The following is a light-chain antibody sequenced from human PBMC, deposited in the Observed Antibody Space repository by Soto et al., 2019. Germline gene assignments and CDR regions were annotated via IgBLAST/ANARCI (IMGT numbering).Light chain of an antibody. Sequence: QSALTQPPSASGSPGQSVTFSCTGTSSDVGGYNYVSWYQHHPGKAPKLMIYEVNTRPSGVPDRFSGSKSGNTASLSVSGLQADDEADYYCSSYAGGNNVVFGEGTKLTVL. V-gene: IGLV2-8*01. CDR1: SSDVGGYNY. CDR2: EVN. J-gene: IGLJ2*01. CDR3: SSYAGGNNVV.